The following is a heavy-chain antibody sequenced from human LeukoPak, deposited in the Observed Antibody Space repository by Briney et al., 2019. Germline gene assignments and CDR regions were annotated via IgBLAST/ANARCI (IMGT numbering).Heavy chain of an antibody. CDR2: ISGSGGST. CDR3: ARVTSYYYDSSGYLPY. CDR1: GFTFSSYG. D-gene: IGHD3-22*01. Sequence: PGGSPRLSCAASGFTFSSYGMSWVRQAPGKGLEWVSAISGSGGSTYYADSVKGRFTISRDNAKNSLYLQMNSLRAEDTAVYYCARVTSYYYDSSGYLPYWGQGTLVTVSS. V-gene: IGHV3-23*01. J-gene: IGHJ4*02.